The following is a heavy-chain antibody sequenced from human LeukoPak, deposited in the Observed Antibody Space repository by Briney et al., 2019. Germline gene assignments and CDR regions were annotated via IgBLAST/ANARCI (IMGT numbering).Heavy chain of an antibody. D-gene: IGHD6-19*01. V-gene: IGHV4-59*12. CDR1: GGSISSYY. CDR2: IYYSGST. Sequence: SETLSLTCTVSGGSISSYYWSWIRQPPGKGLEWIGYIYYSGSTNYNPSLKSRVTISVDTSKNQFSLKLSSVTAADTAVYYCAREVGFIAVAGTFDYWGQGTLVTVSS. CDR3: AREVGFIAVAGTFDY. J-gene: IGHJ4*02.